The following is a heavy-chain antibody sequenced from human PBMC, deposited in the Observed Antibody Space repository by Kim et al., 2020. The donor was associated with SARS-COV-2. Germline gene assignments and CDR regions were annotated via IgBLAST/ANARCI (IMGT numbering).Heavy chain of an antibody. CDR3: ARDPMYSSSWYGFGRAFDY. CDR2: INHSGST. V-gene: IGHV4-34*01. Sequence: SETLSLTCAVYGGSFSGYYWSWIRQPPGKGLEWIGEINHSGSTNYNPSLKRRVTISVDTSKNQFSLKLSSVTAADTAVYYCARDPMYSSSWYGFGRAFDYWGQGTLVTVSS. J-gene: IGHJ4*02. CDR1: GGSFSGYY. D-gene: IGHD6-13*01.